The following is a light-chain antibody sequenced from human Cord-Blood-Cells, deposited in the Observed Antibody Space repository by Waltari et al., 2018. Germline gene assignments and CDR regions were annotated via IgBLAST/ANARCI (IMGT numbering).Light chain of an antibody. CDR2: DAS. V-gene: IGKV3-11*01. Sequence: EIVLTQSPATLSLSPGERATLSCRASQSVSSYLAWYQQKPGQAPRLLIYDASNRATGIPARFSGSWSGTDFTLTSSSLEPEDFAVYYCQQRSNWPPLTFGGGTKVEIK. J-gene: IGKJ4*01. CDR3: QQRSNWPPLT. CDR1: QSVSSY.